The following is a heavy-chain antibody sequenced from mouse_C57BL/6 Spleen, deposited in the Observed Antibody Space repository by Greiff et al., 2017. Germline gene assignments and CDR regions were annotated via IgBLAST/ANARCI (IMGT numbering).Heavy chain of an antibody. CDR3: TRTNYGSSP. CDR1: GYTFTDYE. V-gene: IGHV1-15*01. D-gene: IGHD1-1*01. Sequence: VKLMESGAELVRPGASVTLSCKASGYTFTDYEMHWVKQTPVHGLEWIGAIDPETGGTAYNQKFKGKAILTADKSSSTAYMELRSLTSEDSAVYYCTRTNYGSSPWGQGTLVTVSA. J-gene: IGHJ3*01. CDR2: IDPETGGT.